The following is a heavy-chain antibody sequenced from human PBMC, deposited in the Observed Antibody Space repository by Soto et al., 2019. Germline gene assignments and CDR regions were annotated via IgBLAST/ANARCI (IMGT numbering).Heavy chain of an antibody. Sequence: EVQLVESGGGLVQPGRSLRLSCAASGFTFDDYAMHWVQQAPGKGLEWVSGISWNSGTIVYADSVKGRFTISRDNGKNSLYLQMNSLRGEDTALDYCAKDMRGGSSSSRYYYGLDVWGQGTTVTLSS. CDR2: ISWNSGTI. D-gene: IGHD6-13*01. V-gene: IGHV3-9*01. J-gene: IGHJ6*02. CDR3: AKDMRGGSSSSRYYYGLDV. CDR1: GFTFDDYA.